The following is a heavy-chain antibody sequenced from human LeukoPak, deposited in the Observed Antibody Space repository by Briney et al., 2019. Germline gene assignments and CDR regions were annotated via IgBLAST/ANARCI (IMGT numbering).Heavy chain of an antibody. CDR3: ARDPRWYDP. V-gene: IGHV3-53*01. CDR1: EFTVSNNY. Sequence: GGSLRLSCAVSEFTVSNNYMSWVRQAPGKGPEWVSLIYSGGATYYADSVRGRFTISRDNSKNTLYLQMNSLRVEDTAVYYCARDPRWYDPWGQGALVIVSS. CDR2: IYSGGAT. J-gene: IGHJ5*02.